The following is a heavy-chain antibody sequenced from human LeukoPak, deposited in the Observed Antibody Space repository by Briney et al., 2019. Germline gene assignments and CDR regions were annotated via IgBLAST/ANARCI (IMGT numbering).Heavy chain of an antibody. J-gene: IGHJ4*02. D-gene: IGHD5-18*01. V-gene: IGHV3-53*01. Sequence: PGGSLRLSCAASGFTITNKYMSWVRQAPGQGLEWVSVIYGGDGTYYADSVKGRFNISRENSKNKIYLQMNSLRAEDTAVYYCARDGEYSYGYGFDYWGQGTLVTVSS. CDR2: IYGGDGT. CDR3: ARDGEYSYGYGFDY. CDR1: GFTITNKY.